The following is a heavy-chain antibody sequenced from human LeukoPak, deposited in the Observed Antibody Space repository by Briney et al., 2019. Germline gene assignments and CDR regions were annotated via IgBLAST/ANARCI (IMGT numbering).Heavy chain of an antibody. Sequence: GGSLRLSSAASGFTFSSYSMNWVRQAPGTGLEWVSSISSSSSYIYYADSVKVRFTISRDNAKNSLYLQMKSRRAEDTAVYYCASLGAFDIWGEGTMVTVS. CDR2: ISSSSSYI. J-gene: IGHJ3*02. CDR3: ASLGAFDI. V-gene: IGHV3-21*01. CDR1: GFTFSSYS.